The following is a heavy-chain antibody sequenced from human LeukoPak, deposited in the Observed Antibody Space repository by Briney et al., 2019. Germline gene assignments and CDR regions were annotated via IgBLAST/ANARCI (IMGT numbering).Heavy chain of an antibody. CDR2: ISSTGLTI. CDR1: GFSFSDYY. V-gene: IGHV3-11*01. D-gene: IGHD3-10*01. Sequence: GGFLRLSCAASGFSFSDYYMSWIRQAPGKGLEWISYISSTGLTIYYADSVKGRFTISRDNAKNSLYLQMNSLRAEDTAVYYCATRSDFGSGSSPGSWGQGTLVTVSS. CDR3: ATRSDFGSGSSPGS. J-gene: IGHJ5*02.